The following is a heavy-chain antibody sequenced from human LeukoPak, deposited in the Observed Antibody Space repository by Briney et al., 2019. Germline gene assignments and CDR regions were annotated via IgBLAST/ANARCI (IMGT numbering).Heavy chain of an antibody. V-gene: IGHV3-74*01. D-gene: IGHD5-12*01. J-gene: IGHJ3*02. CDR1: GFTLRSYW. CDR3: AVGYDWGDDAFDI. Sequence: GGSLRLFCAASGFTLRSYWMHWVRQAPGKGLVWVSRINSDGSSTSYADSVKGRFTISRDNAKNTLYLHMNSLRAEDTAVYYCAVGYDWGDDAFDIWGQGTMVTVSS. CDR2: INSDGSST.